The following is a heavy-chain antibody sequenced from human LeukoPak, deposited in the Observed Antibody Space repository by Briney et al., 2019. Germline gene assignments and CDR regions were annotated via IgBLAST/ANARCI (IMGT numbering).Heavy chain of an antibody. V-gene: IGHV1-69*13. D-gene: IGHD2-2*01. Sequence: SVKVSCKASGGTFISYAISWVRQAPGQGLEWMGGIIPIFGTANYAQKFQGRVTITADESTSTAYMELSSLRSEDTAVYYCAREVPRCSSTSCYYYYYYYGMDVWGQGTTVTVSS. CDR3: AREVPRCSSTSCYYYYYYYGMDV. J-gene: IGHJ6*02. CDR2: IIPIFGTA. CDR1: GGTFISYA.